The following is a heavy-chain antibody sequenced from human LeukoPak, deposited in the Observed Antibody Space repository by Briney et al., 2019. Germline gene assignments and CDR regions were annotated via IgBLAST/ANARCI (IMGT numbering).Heavy chain of an antibody. CDR3: ARVMYHDSGSYYQYFHH. D-gene: IGHD3-10*01. CDR1: GFTFDDYG. CDR2: INWNAAST. V-gene: IGHV3-20*04. Sequence: GGSLRLSCATSGFTFDDYGMSWVRQVPGKGLEWVSSINWNAASTTYADSVKGRFTISRDNANNSLYLQMNSLRAEDTALYYCARVMYHDSGSYYQYFHHWGQGTPVTVSS. J-gene: IGHJ4*02.